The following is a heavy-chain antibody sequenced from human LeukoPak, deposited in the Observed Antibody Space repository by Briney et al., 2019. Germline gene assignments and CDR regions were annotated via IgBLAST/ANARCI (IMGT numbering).Heavy chain of an antibody. D-gene: IGHD1-14*01. CDR3: ARDALGANRVFDY. V-gene: IGHV4-39*07. J-gene: IGHJ4*02. CDR2: IYYSGST. CDR1: GGSISSSRYY. Sequence: SETLSLTCTVSGGSISSSRYYWGWIRQPPGKGLEWIGSIYYSGSTYYNPSLKSRVTISVDTSKNQFSLKLSSVTAADTAVYYCARDALGANRVFDYWGQGTLVTVSS.